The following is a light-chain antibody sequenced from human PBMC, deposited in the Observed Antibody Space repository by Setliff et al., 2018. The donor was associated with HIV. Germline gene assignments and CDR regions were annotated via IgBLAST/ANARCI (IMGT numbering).Light chain of an antibody. V-gene: IGLV2-23*02. CDR2: DVS. J-gene: IGLJ1*01. CDR1: SSDVGGYNY. Sequence: QSALTQPASVSGSPGQSITISCTGTSSDVGGYNYVSWYQQHPGKSPKLMIYDVSKRPSGGSNRFSGSKSGNTASLTISGLQAEDEADYYCCSYAGSSTPYVFGTGTKGTV. CDR3: CSYAGSSTPYV.